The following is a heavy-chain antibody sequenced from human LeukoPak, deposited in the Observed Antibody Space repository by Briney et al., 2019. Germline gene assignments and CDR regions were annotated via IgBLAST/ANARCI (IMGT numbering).Heavy chain of an antibody. CDR3: ARGGIVVVPAAQNWFDP. Sequence: ASVKVSCKASGYTFTSYYMHWVRQAPGQGLEWMGIINPSGGSTSYAQKFQGRVTMTRDTSTSTVYMELSSLRSEDTAVYYCARGGIVVVPAAQNWFDPWGQGTLVTVSS. J-gene: IGHJ5*02. D-gene: IGHD2-2*01. V-gene: IGHV1-46*01. CDR2: INPSGGST. CDR1: GYTFTSYY.